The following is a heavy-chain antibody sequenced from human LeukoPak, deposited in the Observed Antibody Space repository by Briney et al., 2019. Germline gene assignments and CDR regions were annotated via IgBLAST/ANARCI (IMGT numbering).Heavy chain of an antibody. V-gene: IGHV3-23*01. CDR2: VCGSGGST. CDR1: GFTFSSYA. D-gene: IGHD4-17*01. Sequence: PGGSLRLSCAASGFTFSSYAMSGVRQGPGKGLEWVSAVCGSGGSTYYAASVQGRFTISRDNSKNTLYLQMNSLRAEDTAVYYCAKDDYGDSDYWGQGTLVTVSS. CDR3: AKDDYGDSDY. J-gene: IGHJ4*02.